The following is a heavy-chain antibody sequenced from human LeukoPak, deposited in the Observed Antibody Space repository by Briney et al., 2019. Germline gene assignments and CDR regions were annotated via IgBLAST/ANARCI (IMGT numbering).Heavy chain of an antibody. Sequence: SETLSLTCTVSGYSISSGYYWGWIRQPPGKGLEWIGSIYHSGSTYYNPSLKSRVTISVDTSKNQFSLKLSSVTAADTAVYYCARIRGYSFDFDYWGQGTLVTVSS. CDR2: IYHSGST. D-gene: IGHD5-18*01. J-gene: IGHJ4*02. CDR3: ARIRGYSFDFDY. CDR1: GYSISSGYY. V-gene: IGHV4-38-2*02.